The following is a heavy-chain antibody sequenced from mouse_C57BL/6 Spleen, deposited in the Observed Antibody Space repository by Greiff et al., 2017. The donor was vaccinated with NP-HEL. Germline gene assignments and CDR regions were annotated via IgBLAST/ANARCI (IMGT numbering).Heavy chain of an antibody. Sequence: QVQLQQSGAELVKPGASVKMSCKASGYTFTSYWITWVKQRPGQGLEWIGDIYPGSGSTNYNEKFKSKATLTVDTSSSTAYMQLSSLTSEDSAVYYCARKGAYGSSAWFAYWGQGTLVTVSA. D-gene: IGHD1-1*01. CDR3: ARKGAYGSSAWFAY. V-gene: IGHV1-55*01. CDR1: GYTFTSYW. J-gene: IGHJ3*01. CDR2: IYPGSGST.